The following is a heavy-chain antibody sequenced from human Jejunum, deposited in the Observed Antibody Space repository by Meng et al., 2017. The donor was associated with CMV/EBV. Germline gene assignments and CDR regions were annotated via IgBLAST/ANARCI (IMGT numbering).Heavy chain of an antibody. CDR3: AREGGWNYFDY. Sequence: QVQLPQSGPGLVKPSEPLPLTCAISGDSVSRNSGAWHWIRQSPSRGLEWLGRTYYRSKWYSEYAPSVKSRIVINPDTSKNQFSLQVNSVTPEDTAVYYCAREGGWNYFDYWGQGALVTVSS. CDR2: TYYRSKWYS. J-gene: IGHJ4*02. V-gene: IGHV6-1*01. D-gene: IGHD6-19*01. CDR1: GDSVSRNSGA.